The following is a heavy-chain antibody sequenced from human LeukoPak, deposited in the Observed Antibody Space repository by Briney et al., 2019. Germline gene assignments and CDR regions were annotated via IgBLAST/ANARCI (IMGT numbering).Heavy chain of an antibody. CDR2: IITMFGTA. V-gene: IGHV1-69*13. Sequence: SVKVSCKASGGTFSIYAFTWVRQAPGQGLEWKGGIITMFGTANYAQKFQGRVTITGDESTSTAYMELRSLRSEDTAVYYCASATLRCSGGSCYEMDVWGKGTTVTVSS. D-gene: IGHD2-15*01. CDR3: ASATLRCSGGSCYEMDV. CDR1: GGTFSIYA. J-gene: IGHJ6*04.